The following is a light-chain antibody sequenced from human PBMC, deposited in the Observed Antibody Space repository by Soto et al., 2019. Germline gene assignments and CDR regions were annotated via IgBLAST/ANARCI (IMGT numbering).Light chain of an antibody. V-gene: IGKV3-20*01. CDR3: QQYGTSPRYT. Sequence: EIVLTQSPGTLSLSPGEEATLSCGASQTVRNNCLAWYQQRPGQAPRLLIYGASSRATGIPDRFSGSGSGTDFTLAISGLEPEDFAVYYCQQYGTSPRYTFGQGTKLETK. J-gene: IGKJ2*01. CDR2: GAS. CDR1: QTVRNNC.